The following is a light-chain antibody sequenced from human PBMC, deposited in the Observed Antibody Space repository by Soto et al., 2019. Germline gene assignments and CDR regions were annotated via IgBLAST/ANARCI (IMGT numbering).Light chain of an antibody. CDR2: GAS. Sequence: IVLTQSPATLSVSPGERFTLSFRASQSVDINLAWYQQKPGQAPRLLISGASSRATGIPARFSGSGSGTDFTLTISSLEPEDFAFYFCQQRSHWPTFGQGTRLENK. J-gene: IGKJ5*01. CDR1: QSVDIN. V-gene: IGKV3-11*01. CDR3: QQRSHWPT.